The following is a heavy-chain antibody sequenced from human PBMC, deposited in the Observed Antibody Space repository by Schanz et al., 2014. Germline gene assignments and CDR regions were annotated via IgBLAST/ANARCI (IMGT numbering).Heavy chain of an antibody. CDR2: IYYSGST. CDR3: ARGGRTTYNYYYGMDV. CDR1: GGSISSGGYS. J-gene: IGHJ6*02. V-gene: IGHV4-30-4*07. Sequence: QVQLQESGPGLVKPSQTLSLTCAVSGGSISSGGYSWNWIRQPPGKGLEWIVYIYYSGSTYYNPSRKGRVTISVDTSKNQFSRKLSSVTAADTAVYYCARGGRTTYNYYYGMDVWGQGTTVTVSS. D-gene: IGHD1-1*01.